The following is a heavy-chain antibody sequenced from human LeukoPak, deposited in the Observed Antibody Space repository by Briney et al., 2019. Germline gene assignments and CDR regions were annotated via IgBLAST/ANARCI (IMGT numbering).Heavy chain of an antibody. V-gene: IGHV4-31*03. Sequence: PSETLSLTCTVSGGSISSGGYYWSWIRQHPGKGLEWIGYIYYSGSTYYNPSLKSRVTISVDTSKNQFSLKLSSVTAADTAVYYCARVRLGELSPIDYWGQGTLVTVSS. CDR3: ARVRLGELSPIDY. CDR2: IYYSGST. CDR1: GGSISSGGYY. D-gene: IGHD3-16*02. J-gene: IGHJ4*02.